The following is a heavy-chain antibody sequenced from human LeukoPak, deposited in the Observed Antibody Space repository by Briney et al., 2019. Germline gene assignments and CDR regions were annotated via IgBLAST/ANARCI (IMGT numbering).Heavy chain of an antibody. V-gene: IGHV1-58*01. D-gene: IGHD3-22*01. CDR1: GFTFISSA. CDR2: IVVGSGNT. Sequence: ASVKVSCKTSGFTFISSAVQWVRQALGQRLEWIGWIVVGSGNTNYAQKFQERVTITRDMSTSTAYMEPSSLRSEDTAVYYCAADPSYSSGYRYYFDYWGQGTLVTVSS. J-gene: IGHJ4*02. CDR3: AADPSYSSGYRYYFDY.